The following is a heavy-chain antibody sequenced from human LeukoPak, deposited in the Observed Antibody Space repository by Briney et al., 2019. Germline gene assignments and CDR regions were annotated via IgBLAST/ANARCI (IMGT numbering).Heavy chain of an antibody. V-gene: IGHV3-21*01. J-gene: IGHJ4*02. CDR2: ISSSSSYI. Sequence: GGSLRLSCAASGFTFSSYWMSWVRQAPGKGLEWVSSISSSSSYIYYADSVKGRFTISRDNAKNSLYLQMNSLRAEDTAVYYCAKEGGYSYGYDYWGQGTLVTVSS. D-gene: IGHD5-18*01. CDR1: GFTFSSYW. CDR3: AKEGGYSYGYDY.